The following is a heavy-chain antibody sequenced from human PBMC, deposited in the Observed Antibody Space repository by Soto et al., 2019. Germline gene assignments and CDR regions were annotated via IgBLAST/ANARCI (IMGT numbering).Heavy chain of an antibody. J-gene: IGHJ5*02. CDR1: GGTFSTYA. CDR3: ARSALPAVINNWFDP. CDR2: IIPIFGST. V-gene: IGHV1-69*06. D-gene: IGHD2-2*01. Sequence: GASVKVSCKASGGTFSTYAINWVRQAPGQGLEWMGGIIPIFGSTTYAQKFQGRVTITADNPTTTAYMELNRLRSEDTAVFYCARSALPAVINNWFDPWGQGTLVTVSS.